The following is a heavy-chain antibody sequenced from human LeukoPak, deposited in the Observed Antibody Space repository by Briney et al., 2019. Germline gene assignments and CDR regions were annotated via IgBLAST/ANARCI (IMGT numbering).Heavy chain of an antibody. J-gene: IGHJ5*02. CDR2: ISAYNGNT. D-gene: IGHD3-22*01. CDR3: ARDQYYDSKGWFDP. V-gene: IGHV1-18*01. Sequence: ASVKVSCKASGYTFTSYGISWVRQAPGQGLEWMGWISAYNGNTNYAQKLQGRVTLTTDTSTSTAYMELRSLRSDDTAVYYCARDQYYDSKGWFDPWGQGTLVTVSS. CDR1: GYTFTSYG.